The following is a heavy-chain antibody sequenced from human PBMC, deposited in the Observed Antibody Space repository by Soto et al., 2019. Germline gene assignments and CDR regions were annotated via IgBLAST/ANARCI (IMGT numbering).Heavy chain of an antibody. V-gene: IGHV3-30*18. Sequence: GGSLRLSCAASGFTFSSYGMHWVRQAPGKGLEWVAVISYDGSNKYYADSVKGRFTISRDNSKNTLYLQMNSLRAEDTAVNYCAKDRINGYSSSWFGYYFDYWGQGTLVTVSS. CDR2: ISYDGSNK. D-gene: IGHD6-13*01. CDR3: AKDRINGYSSSWFGYYFDY. CDR1: GFTFSSYG. J-gene: IGHJ4*02.